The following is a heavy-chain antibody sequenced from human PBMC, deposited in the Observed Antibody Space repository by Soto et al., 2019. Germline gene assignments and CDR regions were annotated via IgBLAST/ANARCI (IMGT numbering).Heavy chain of an antibody. V-gene: IGHV4-59*01. CDR1: GGSISSYY. Sequence: QVQLQESGPGLVKPSETLSLTCTVSGGSISSYYWSWIRQPPGKGLEWIGYIYYSGSTNYNPSLKSRVTISVDTSKNQFSLKLSSVPAADTAVYYCARGTGGVPRDYWGQGTLVTVSS. CDR3: ARGTGGVPRDY. D-gene: IGHD3-16*01. J-gene: IGHJ4*02. CDR2: IYYSGST.